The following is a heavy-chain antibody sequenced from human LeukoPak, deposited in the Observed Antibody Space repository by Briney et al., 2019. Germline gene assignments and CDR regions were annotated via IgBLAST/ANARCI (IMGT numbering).Heavy chain of an antibody. J-gene: IGHJ4*02. Sequence: ASVKVSCKASGHTFTGYYMHWVRQAPGQGLEWMGWINPNSGGTNYAQKFQGRVTMTRDTSISTAYMELSRLRSDDTAVYYCARSPPGVVVVTAKIDYWGQGTLVTVSS. CDR2: INPNSGGT. CDR3: ARSPPGVVVVTAKIDY. V-gene: IGHV1-2*02. CDR1: GHTFTGYY. D-gene: IGHD2-21*02.